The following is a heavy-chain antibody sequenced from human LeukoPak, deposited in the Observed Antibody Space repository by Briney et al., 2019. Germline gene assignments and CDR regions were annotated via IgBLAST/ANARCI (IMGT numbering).Heavy chain of an antibody. CDR2: ISGSGGST. CDR1: GFTFSSYA. V-gene: IGHV3-23*01. Sequence: GGSLRLSCAAPGFTFSSYAMSWVRQAPGKGLEWVSAISGSGGSTYYADSVKGRFTISRDNSKNTLYLQMNSLRAEDTAVYYCAKAADDIVATTINYYYYYMDVWGKGTTVTVSS. D-gene: IGHD5-12*01. CDR3: AKAADDIVATTINYYYYYMDV. J-gene: IGHJ6*03.